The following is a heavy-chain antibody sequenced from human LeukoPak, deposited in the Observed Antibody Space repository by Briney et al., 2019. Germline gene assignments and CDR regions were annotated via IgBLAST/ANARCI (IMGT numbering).Heavy chain of an antibody. CDR3: ARGLGSPEVPAAISLFMDV. CDR2: MNPNSGNT. V-gene: IGHV1-8*03. D-gene: IGHD2-2*01. J-gene: IGHJ6*03. CDR1: GYTFTSYD. Sequence: ASVKVSCKASGYTFTSYDINWVRQATGQGLEWMGWMNPNSGNTGYAQKFQGRVTITRNTSISTAYTELSSLRSEDTAVYYCARGLGSPEVPAAISLFMDVWGKGTTVTVSS.